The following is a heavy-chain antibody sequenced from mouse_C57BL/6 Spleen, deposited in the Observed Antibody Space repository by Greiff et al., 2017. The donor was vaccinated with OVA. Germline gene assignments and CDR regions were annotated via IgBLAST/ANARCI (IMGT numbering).Heavy chain of an antibody. CDR2: IYPGSGNT. CDR3: ARGDDDATDY. CDR1: GYTFTDYY. D-gene: IGHD2-12*01. Sequence: QVQLQQSGAELVRPGASVKLSCKASGYTFTDYYINWVKQRPGQGLEWIARIYPGSGNTYYNEKFKGKATLTAEKSSSTAYLQLSSLTSEDSAVYFCARGDDDATDYWGQGTSVTVSS. J-gene: IGHJ4*01. V-gene: IGHV1-76*01.